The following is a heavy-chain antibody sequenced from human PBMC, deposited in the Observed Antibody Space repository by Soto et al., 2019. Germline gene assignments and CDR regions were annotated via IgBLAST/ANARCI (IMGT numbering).Heavy chain of an antibody. CDR3: ARHQLTYDILTGYYGMDV. D-gene: IGHD3-9*01. J-gene: IGHJ6*02. V-gene: IGHV5-10-1*01. CDR2: IDPSDSYT. Sequence: GESLKISCKGSGYIFTSYWISWVRQMPGKGLAWMGRIDPSDSYTNYSPSFQGHVTISADKSISTAYLQWSSLKASDPAMYYCARHQLTYDILTGYYGMDVWGQGTTVTVSS. CDR1: GYIFTSYW.